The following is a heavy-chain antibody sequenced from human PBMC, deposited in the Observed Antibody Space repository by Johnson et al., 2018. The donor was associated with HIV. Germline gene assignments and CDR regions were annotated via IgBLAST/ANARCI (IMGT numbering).Heavy chain of an antibody. J-gene: IGHJ3*02. D-gene: IGHD6-19*01. Sequence: VQLVESGGSVVWPGGSLRLSCAASGFTFNDYDMSWVRHVPGKGLEWVSGINWNGGSKGYADSVKGRFTISRDKSKNTLCLQMNSLRAEETAVYGCAKDIASGYTNGSTLDIWGQGTMVTVSS. V-gene: IGHV3-20*01. CDR3: AKDIASGYTNGSTLDI. CDR1: GFTFNDYD. CDR2: INWNGGSK.